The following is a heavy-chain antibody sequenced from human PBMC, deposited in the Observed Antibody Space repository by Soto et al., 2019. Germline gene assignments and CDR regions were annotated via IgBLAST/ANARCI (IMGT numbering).Heavy chain of an antibody. CDR1: GFTFSTYD. D-gene: IGHD6-6*01. J-gene: IGHJ4*02. CDR2: IWYDGSNK. Sequence: GWSMRLSCAASGFTFSTYDMHWVRQTPGKGLEWVAIIWYDGSNKYFADSVKGRFTISRDNSKNTLYLQMNSLGAEDTAIYYCARARGKWSSSSGFDSWGQGTLVTVSS. CDR3: ARARGKWSSSSGFDS. V-gene: IGHV3-33*01.